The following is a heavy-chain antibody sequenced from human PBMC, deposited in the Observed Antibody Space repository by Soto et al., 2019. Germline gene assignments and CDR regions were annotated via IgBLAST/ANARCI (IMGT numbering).Heavy chain of an antibody. D-gene: IGHD6-19*01. Sequence: SETLSLTCAVYGGSFSGYYWTWIRQPPGTGLEWIGEINHSGSTNYNPSLKSRVTISVDTSKNEFSLKLSSVTAADTAVYYCERRYSSGFDYWGQGTLVTVSS. V-gene: IGHV4-34*01. CDR1: GGSFSGYY. CDR2: INHSGST. CDR3: ERRYSSGFDY. J-gene: IGHJ4*02.